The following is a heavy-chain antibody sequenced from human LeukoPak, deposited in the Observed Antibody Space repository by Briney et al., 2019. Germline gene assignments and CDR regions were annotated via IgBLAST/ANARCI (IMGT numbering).Heavy chain of an antibody. V-gene: IGHV4-34*01. D-gene: IGHD2-8*01. CDR2: INHSEST. J-gene: IGHJ4*02. Sequence: SETLSLTCAVYRGSFSGYYWSWLRQSPGKGLEWIGEINHSESTDYNPSLKNRITIAVDTSKNQFSLKLTSVTAADTAVYFCARLNLLGYCTNDVCPGGGLPFDYWGQGTLVTVSS. CDR1: RGSFSGYY. CDR3: ARLNLLGYCTNDVCPGGGLPFDY.